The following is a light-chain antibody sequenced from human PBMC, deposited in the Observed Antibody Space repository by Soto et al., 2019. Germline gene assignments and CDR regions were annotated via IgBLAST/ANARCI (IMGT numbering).Light chain of an antibody. CDR3: QQYSDWPWT. CDR1: QSLSTD. J-gene: IGKJ1*01. Sequence: DIVLTQSPATLSFSPGESATLSCRASQSLSTDLAWYQQRPGQAPRLLIYRASTRATGIPARFRGSGSGTDFTLTISSLQSEDFAVYRCQQYSDWPWTFGQGTKVAI. V-gene: IGKV3-15*01. CDR2: RAS.